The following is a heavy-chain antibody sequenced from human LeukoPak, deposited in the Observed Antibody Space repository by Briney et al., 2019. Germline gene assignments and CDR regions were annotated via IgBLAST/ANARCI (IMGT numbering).Heavy chain of an antibody. CDR1: GGSFSGYY. CDR2: INHSGST. V-gene: IGHV4-34*01. D-gene: IGHD5-18*01. J-gene: IGHJ4*02. CDR3: ARRRIQLWFPSIIDY. Sequence: SETLSLTCAVYGGSFSGYYWSWIRQPPGKGLEWIGEINHSGSTNYNPSLKSRVTISVDTSKNQFSLKLSSVTAADTAVYYCARRRIQLWFPSIIDYWGQGTLVTVSS.